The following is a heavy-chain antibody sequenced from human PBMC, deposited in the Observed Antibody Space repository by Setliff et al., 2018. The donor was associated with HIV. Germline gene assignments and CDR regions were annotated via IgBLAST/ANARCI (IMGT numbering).Heavy chain of an antibody. CDR1: GGTFSNYG. V-gene: IGHV1-69*05. D-gene: IGHD2-2*01. Sequence: SVKVSCKASGGTFSNYGMSWVRQAPGQGLEWMGGIIPISGTANYAQKFQGRVTITTDESTSTAYMELSALRSEDTAVYYCARDFGGYCSSMSCPGLFDPWGQGTLVTVSS. J-gene: IGHJ5*02. CDR3: ARDFGGYCSSMSCPGLFDP. CDR2: IIPISGTA.